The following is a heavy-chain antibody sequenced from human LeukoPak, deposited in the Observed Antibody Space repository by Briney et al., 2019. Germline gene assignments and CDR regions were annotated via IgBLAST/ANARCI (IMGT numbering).Heavy chain of an antibody. CDR1: GGSISSYY. V-gene: IGHV4-4*08. CDR2: IYNSGST. Sequence: PSETLSLTCTVSGGSISSYYWSWIRQPPGKGLEWIGYIYNSGSTNYNPSLKSRVTISVDTSKNQFSLKLSSVTAADTAVYYCAREVSSSGLLYYYYYYMDVWGKGTTVTISS. CDR3: AREVSSSGLLYYYYYYMDV. J-gene: IGHJ6*03. D-gene: IGHD6-19*01.